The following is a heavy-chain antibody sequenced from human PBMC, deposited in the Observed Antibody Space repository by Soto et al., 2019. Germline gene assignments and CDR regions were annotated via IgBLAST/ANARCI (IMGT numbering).Heavy chain of an antibody. V-gene: IGHV1-69*12. CDR2: IIPIFGTA. Sequence: QVQLVQSGAEVKKPASSVKVSCKASGGTFSSYAISWVRQAPGQGLEWMGGIIPIFGTATYAQKFQGRVTITADESTSTAYMELSSLRSADTAVYYCASTDCTIGVCYIIGGNWGPGTLVTVSS. CDR1: GGTFSSYA. J-gene: IGHJ4*02. CDR3: ASTDCTIGVCYIIGGN. D-gene: IGHD2-8*01.